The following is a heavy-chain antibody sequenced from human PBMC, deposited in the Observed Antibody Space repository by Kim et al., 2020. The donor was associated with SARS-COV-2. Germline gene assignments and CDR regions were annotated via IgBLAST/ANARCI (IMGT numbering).Heavy chain of an antibody. J-gene: IGHJ6*02. CDR1: GGSINNYY. V-gene: IGHV4-59*13. Sequence: SETLSLTCTVSGGSINNYYWTWIRQPPGKGLEWIGYIFYDGNINYNPSFKSRVTISVDTSKNQFSLKLSSVTAADTAVYFCGRLRYSPLYATDVWGQGTT. CDR3: GRLRYSPLYATDV. CDR2: IFYDGNI. D-gene: IGHD3-9*01.